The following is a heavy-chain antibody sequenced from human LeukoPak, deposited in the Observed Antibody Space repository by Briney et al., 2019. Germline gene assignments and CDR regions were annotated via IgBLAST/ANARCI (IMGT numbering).Heavy chain of an antibody. CDR1: GFTFSSYS. CDR3: ARDRRTSGSYLSTSYYFDY. CDR2: ISSSSTI. D-gene: IGHD1-26*01. Sequence: GGSLRLSCAASGFTFSSYSMNWVRQAPGKGLEWVSYISSSSTIYYADSVKGRFTISRDNAKNSLYLQMNSLRAEDTAVYYCARDRRTSGSYLSTSYYFDYWGQGTLVTVSS. J-gene: IGHJ4*02. V-gene: IGHV3-48*01.